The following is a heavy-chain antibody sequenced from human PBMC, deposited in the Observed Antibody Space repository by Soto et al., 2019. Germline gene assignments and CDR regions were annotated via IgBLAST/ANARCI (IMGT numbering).Heavy chain of an antibody. D-gene: IGHD4-4*01. V-gene: IGHV3-23*01. J-gene: IGHJ6*02. CDR3: AKPYSDYYYYGMDV. CDR2: ISASGGST. CDR1: GFTFSRNA. Sequence: PVGSLRLSCAASGFTFSRNAMSWVRQAPGKGLEWVSTISASGGSTYYADSVKGRFTISRDNSKNTVYMQMNSLRAEDTAVYYCAKPYSDYYYYGMDVWGQGTTVTVSS.